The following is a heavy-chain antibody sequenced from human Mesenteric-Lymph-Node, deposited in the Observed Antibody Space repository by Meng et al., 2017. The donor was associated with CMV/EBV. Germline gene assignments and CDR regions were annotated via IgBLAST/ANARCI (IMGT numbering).Heavy chain of an antibody. J-gene: IGHJ3*02. CDR1: GGSISSYY. CDR2: IYYSGST. D-gene: IGHD6-6*01. CDR3: ARDLLNSYSSSGDAFDI. V-gene: IGHV4-59*01. Sequence: GSLRLSCTVSGGSISSYYWSWIRQPPGKGLEWIGYIYYSGSTNYNPSLKSRVTISVDTSKNQFSLKLSSVTAADTAVYYCARDLLNSYSSSGDAFDIWGQGTMVTVSS.